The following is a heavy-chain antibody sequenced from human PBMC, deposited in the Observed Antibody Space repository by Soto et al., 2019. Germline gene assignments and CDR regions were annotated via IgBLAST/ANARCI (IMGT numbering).Heavy chain of an antibody. CDR2: IIPIFCTA. Sequence: SVKVSCKTSGYTFSSYAISWVRQAPGQGLEWMGGIIPIFCTANYAQKFQGRVTITADESTSTAYMELSSLRFEDTAVYYCARDFGGPYFISTSCYINPYYYYYGMDVWGQGTTVTVSS. D-gene: IGHD2-2*02. J-gene: IGHJ6*02. CDR3: ARDFGGPYFISTSCYINPYYYYYGMDV. V-gene: IGHV1-69*13. CDR1: GYTFSSYA.